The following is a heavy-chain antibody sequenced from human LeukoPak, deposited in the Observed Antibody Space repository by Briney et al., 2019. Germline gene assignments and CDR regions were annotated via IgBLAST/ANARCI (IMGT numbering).Heavy chain of an antibody. CDR3: AREDGTAMDNAFDI. D-gene: IGHD5-18*01. J-gene: IGHJ3*02. Sequence: WIRQPPGKGPEWIGSIYYTGSTYHNPSLKSRVTISEDPSKNQFSLKLRSVTAADTAVYYCAREDGTAMDNAFDIWSQGTMVTVSS. CDR2: IYYTGST. V-gene: IGHV4-39*07.